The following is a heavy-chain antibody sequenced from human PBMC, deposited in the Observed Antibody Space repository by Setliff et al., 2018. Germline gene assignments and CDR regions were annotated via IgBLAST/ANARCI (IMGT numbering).Heavy chain of an antibody. Sequence: SLRLSCAASGFTFGPFTMHWVRQAPGKGLEWVAVISSDGRNENYADSVQGRFTISRDNSKNTLYLQMSSLRLEDTAVYYCAREGHNWNYVLPYFDYWGQGTLVTVSS. CDR3: AREGHNWNYVLPYFDY. J-gene: IGHJ4*02. CDR2: ISSDGRNE. CDR1: GFTFGPFT. D-gene: IGHD1-7*01. V-gene: IGHV3-30*04.